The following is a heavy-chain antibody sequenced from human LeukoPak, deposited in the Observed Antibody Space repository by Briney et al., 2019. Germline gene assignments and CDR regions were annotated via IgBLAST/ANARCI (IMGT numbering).Heavy chain of an antibody. J-gene: IGHJ5*02. CDR1: GFTFSSYW. Sequence: GSLRLSCAASGFTFSSYWMSWVRQAPGKGLEWIGEINHSGSTNYNPSLKSRVTISVDTSKNQFSLTLSSVTAADTAVYYCVRHGPLETMVRGVIRANNWFDPWGQGTLVTVSS. V-gene: IGHV4-34*01. CDR3: VRHGPLETMVRGVIRANNWFDP. D-gene: IGHD3-10*01. CDR2: INHSGST.